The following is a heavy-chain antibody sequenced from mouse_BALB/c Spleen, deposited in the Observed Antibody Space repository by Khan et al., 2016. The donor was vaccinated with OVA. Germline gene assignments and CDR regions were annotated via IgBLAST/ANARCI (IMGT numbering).Heavy chain of an antibody. V-gene: IGHV3-2*02. CDR1: GYSITSDYA. CDR3: ARRYYYGHWYFDV. Sequence: EVQLQESGPGLVKPSQSLSLTCTVTGYSITSDYAWNWIRQFPGNKLEWMGNISYSGSANYNPYLKSRISITRDTSENQCFLQLNSVTTEDSATYYCARRYYYGHWYFDVWGAGTTVTVSS. J-gene: IGHJ1*01. CDR2: ISYSGSA. D-gene: IGHD1-1*01.